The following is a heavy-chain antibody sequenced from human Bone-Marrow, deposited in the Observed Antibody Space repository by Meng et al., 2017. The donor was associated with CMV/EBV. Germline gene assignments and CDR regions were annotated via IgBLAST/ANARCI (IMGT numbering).Heavy chain of an antibody. CDR1: GFTFSSYW. D-gene: IGHD3-22*01. CDR2: IRSKAYGGTT. V-gene: IGHV3-49*04. CDR3: TRHYYDSSGYYPDAFDS. Sequence: GESLKISCAASGFTFSSYWMSWVRQAPGKGLEWVGFIRSKAYGGTTEYAASVKGRFTISRDDSKSNAYLQMNSLKTEDTAVYYCTRHYYDSSGYYPDAFDSWGQGTMVTVSS. J-gene: IGHJ3*02.